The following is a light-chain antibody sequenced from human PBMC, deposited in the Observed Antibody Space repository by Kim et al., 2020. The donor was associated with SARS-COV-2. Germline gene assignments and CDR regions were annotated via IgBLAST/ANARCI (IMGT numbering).Light chain of an antibody. Sequence: ELTQPPSASGTPGQRVTISCSGSSSNIGSNYVYWYHQLPGTAPKLLIYRNNQRPSGVPDRFSGSKSGTSASLAISGLRSEDEADYYCAAWDDSLSAYV. J-gene: IGLJ1*01. CDR2: RNN. CDR1: SSNIGSNY. CDR3: AAWDDSLSAYV. V-gene: IGLV1-47*01.